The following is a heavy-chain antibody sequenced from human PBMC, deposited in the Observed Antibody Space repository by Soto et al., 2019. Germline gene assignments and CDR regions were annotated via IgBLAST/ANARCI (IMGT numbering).Heavy chain of an antibody. CDR3: ASNFWSGYYGFDY. J-gene: IGHJ4*02. Sequence: GGSLRLSCAASGFTFSSYWMSWVRQAPGKGLERVANIKQDGSEKYYVDSVKGRFTISRDNAKNSLYLQMNSLRAEDTAVYYCASNFWSGYYGFDYWGQGTLVTVSS. V-gene: IGHV3-7*01. CDR1: GFTFSSYW. D-gene: IGHD3-3*01. CDR2: IKQDGSEK.